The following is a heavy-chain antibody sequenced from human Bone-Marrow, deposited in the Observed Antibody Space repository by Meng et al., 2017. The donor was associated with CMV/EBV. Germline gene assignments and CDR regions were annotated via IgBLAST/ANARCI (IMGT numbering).Heavy chain of an antibody. CDR1: GFTVSSNY. J-gene: IGHJ4*02. Sequence: GESLKISCAASGFTVSSNYMSWVRQAPGKGLEWVSVIYSGGSTYYADSVKGRFTISRDNSKNTLYLQMNSLRAEDTAVYYCTRSFEYGDYVTNFDYWGQGTLVTVSS. CDR2: IYSGGST. V-gene: IGHV3-66*02. CDR3: TRSFEYGDYVTNFDY. D-gene: IGHD4-17*01.